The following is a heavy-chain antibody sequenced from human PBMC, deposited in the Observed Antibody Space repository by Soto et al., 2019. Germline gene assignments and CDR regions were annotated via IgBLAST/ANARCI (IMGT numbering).Heavy chain of an antibody. V-gene: IGHV3-30-3*01. CDR1: GFTFSNYA. CDR2: ISYDGGNK. J-gene: IGHJ4*02. D-gene: IGHD1-26*01. CDR3: ARDWGWELGPGDY. Sequence: QVQLVESGGGVVQPGRSLRLSCAASGFTFSNYAVHWVRQAPGKGLEWVAVISYDGGNKYYADSVKGRFTISRDNSNDTLYLQMNSLRAEDTAVYYCARDWGWELGPGDYWGQGTLVTVSS.